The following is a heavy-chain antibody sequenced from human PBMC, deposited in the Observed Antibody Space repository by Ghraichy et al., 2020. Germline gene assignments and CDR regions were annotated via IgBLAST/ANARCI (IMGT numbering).Heavy chain of an antibody. CDR1: GDSVSSNSAA. CDR3: ARDGSGWAAAGIWVDAFDI. V-gene: IGHV6-1*01. CDR2: TYYRSKWYN. Sequence: SQTLSLTCAISGDSVSSNSAAWNWIRQSPSRGLEWLGRTYYRSKWYNDYAVSVKSRITINPDTSKNQFSLQLNSVTPEDTAVYYCARDGSGWAAAGIWVDAFDIWGQGTMVTVSS. D-gene: IGHD6-13*01. J-gene: IGHJ3*02.